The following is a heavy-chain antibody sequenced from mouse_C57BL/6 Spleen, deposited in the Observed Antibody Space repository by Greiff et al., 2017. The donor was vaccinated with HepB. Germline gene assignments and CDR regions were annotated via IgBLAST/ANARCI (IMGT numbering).Heavy chain of an antibody. CDR2: INPNNGGT. J-gene: IGHJ4*01. CDR1: GYTFTDYN. Sequence: VQLQQSGPELVKPGASVKMSCKASGYTFTDYNMHWVKQSHGKSLEWIGYINPNNGGTSYNQKFKGKATLTVNKSSSTAYMELRSLTSEDSAVYYCARRPGSTLYAMDYWGQGTSVTVSS. V-gene: IGHV1-22*01. CDR3: ARRPGSTLYAMDY. D-gene: IGHD1-1*01.